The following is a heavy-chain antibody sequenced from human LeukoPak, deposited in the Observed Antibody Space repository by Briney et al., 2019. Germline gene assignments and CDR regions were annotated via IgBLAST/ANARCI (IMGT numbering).Heavy chain of an antibody. CDR1: GYSLTEFS. CDR2: FDPEDGST. Sequence: ASVKVSCKVSGYSLTEFSMHWVWQAPGKGLEWMGGFDPEDGSTIFAQRFQGRLTLTEDSSTDTAYMELSSLKSEDTAVYYCATDLRGTMVRGVLVDVWGKGTTVTVSS. CDR3: ATDLRGTMVRGVLVDV. V-gene: IGHV1-24*01. J-gene: IGHJ6*04. D-gene: IGHD3-10*01.